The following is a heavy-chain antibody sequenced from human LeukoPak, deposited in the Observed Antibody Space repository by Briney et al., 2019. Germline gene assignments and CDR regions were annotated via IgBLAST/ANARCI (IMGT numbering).Heavy chain of an antibody. Sequence: SETLSLTCSVSDVSISSSYWSWIRQPPGKGLEWIGYIYYSGSTNYNPSLKSRVTISVDTSKNQFSLKLSSVTAADTAVYYCARVLRKNRGAFDIWGQGTMVTVSS. V-gene: IGHV4-59*01. J-gene: IGHJ3*02. CDR2: IYYSGST. CDR1: DVSISSSY. D-gene: IGHD3-10*01. CDR3: ARVLRKNRGAFDI.